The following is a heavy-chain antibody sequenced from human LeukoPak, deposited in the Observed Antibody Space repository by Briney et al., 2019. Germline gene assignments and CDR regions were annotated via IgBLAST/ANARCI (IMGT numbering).Heavy chain of an antibody. J-gene: IGHJ4*02. CDR1: GGSISGYY. Sequence: SETLSLTCTVSGGSISGYYWTWIRQPDGKGLEWIGRIFTSGSTNFNPSLKSRVTMSVDTSKTQFSLKMSSVTAADTAVYYCARVRLFGGGYFDYWGQGTLVTVSS. V-gene: IGHV4-4*07. D-gene: IGHD3-16*01. CDR2: IFTSGST. CDR3: ARVRLFGGGYFDY.